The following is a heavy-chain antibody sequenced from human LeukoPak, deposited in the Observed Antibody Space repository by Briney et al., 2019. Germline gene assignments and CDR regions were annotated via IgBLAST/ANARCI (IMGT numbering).Heavy chain of an antibody. J-gene: IGHJ4*02. Sequence: GGSLRLSCAASGFIFSSYAIHWVRQAPGKGLEWVALISYDGSNKYYVDSVKGRFTVSRDNSNNTLHLQMNSLTAEDTAVYYCARDGGFCTNGACPFDYWGQGTLVTVSS. V-gene: IGHV3-30*04. D-gene: IGHD2-8*01. CDR1: GFIFSSYA. CDR2: ISYDGSNK. CDR3: ARDGGFCTNGACPFDY.